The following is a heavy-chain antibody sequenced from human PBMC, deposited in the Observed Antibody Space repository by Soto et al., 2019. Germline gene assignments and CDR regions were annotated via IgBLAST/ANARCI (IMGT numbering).Heavy chain of an antibody. V-gene: IGHV3-7*01. CDR1: GFTFPNYW. CDR2: IKPDGSDK. D-gene: IGHD3-3*01. J-gene: IGHJ4*01. Sequence: GWSLRLSCAASGFTFPNYWMSWVRQAAGKGLEWVVNIKPDGSDKYYVDSVRGRFTISRDNAKNTLYLQMNSLRAEDTAVYYCAKVRSTTLFDGVLLFDYWGYGTLVTVSP. CDR3: AKVRSTTLFDGVLLFDY.